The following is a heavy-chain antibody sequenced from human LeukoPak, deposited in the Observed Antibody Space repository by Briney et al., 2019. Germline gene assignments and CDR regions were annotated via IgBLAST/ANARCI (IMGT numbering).Heavy chain of an antibody. D-gene: IGHD6-19*01. CDR3: AKLKQWQPQRYFFEY. CDR2: FSGTSST. V-gene: IGHV3-23*01. J-gene: IGHJ4*02. CDR1: GFTFSSYA. Sequence: PGGSLRLSYAASGFTFSSYAMSWVRQAPGKGLEWVSTFSGTSSTSYSDAVKGGVNISRDNSKNTLYLQLNSLRAEDTAVYYCAKLKQWQPQRYFFEYWGQGALVTVAS.